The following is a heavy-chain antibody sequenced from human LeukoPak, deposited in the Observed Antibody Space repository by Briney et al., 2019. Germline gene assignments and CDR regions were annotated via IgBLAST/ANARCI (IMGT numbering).Heavy chain of an antibody. CDR1: GGSISSSNW. D-gene: IGHD6-13*01. V-gene: IGHV4-4*02. CDR3: ARVVAAALNWFDP. Sequence: PSETLSLTCTASGGSISSSNWWSWVRQPPGKGLEWIGEIYHSGSTNYNPSLKSRVTISVDKSKNQFSLKLSSVTAADTAVYYCARVVAAALNWFDPWGQGTLVTVSS. CDR2: IYHSGST. J-gene: IGHJ5*02.